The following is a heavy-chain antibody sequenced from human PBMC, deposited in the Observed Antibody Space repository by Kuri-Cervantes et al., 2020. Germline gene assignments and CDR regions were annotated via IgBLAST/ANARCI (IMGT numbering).Heavy chain of an antibody. CDR2: ISWNSGSI. V-gene: IGHV3-9*01. CDR3: AKDLSGSPSYYYYYGTDV. Sequence: SLKISCAASGFTIDDYAMHWVRQAPGKGLEWVSGISWNSGSIGYADSVKGRFTISRDNAKNSLYLQMNSLRAEDTALYYCAKDLSGSPSYYYYYGTDVWGQGTTVTVSS. J-gene: IGHJ6*02. D-gene: IGHD3-10*01. CDR1: GFTIDDYA.